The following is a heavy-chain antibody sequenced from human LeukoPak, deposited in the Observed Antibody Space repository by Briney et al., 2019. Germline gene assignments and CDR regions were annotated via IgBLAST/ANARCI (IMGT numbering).Heavy chain of an antibody. CDR2: INHTGNT. CDR1: GGSFSGYY. V-gene: IGHV4-34*01. D-gene: IGHD6-13*01. J-gene: IGHJ4*02. CDR3: ARGRYLTTLGGAAAGFLDN. Sequence: SETLSLTCAVNGGSFSGYYWNWIRQPPGKRLEWIGEINHTGNTNYNPSLKRRVTISVDTSQKQFSLRLNSLTAADTAVYYCARGRYLTTLGGAAAGFLDNWGQGTLVTVSS.